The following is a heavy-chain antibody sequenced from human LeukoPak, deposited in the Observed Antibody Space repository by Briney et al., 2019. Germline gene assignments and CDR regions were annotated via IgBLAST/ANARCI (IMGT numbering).Heavy chain of an antibody. V-gene: IGHV1-18*01. CDR2: ISSYNGNT. D-gene: IGHD6-19*01. J-gene: IGHJ4*02. Sequence: GASVKVSCKASGYTFTSYGISWVRQAPGQGLEWMGWISSYNGNTNYAQKLQGRVTMTRDTSISTAYMELSRLRSDDTAVYYCARGRQRYSSGWYDYWGQGTLVTVSS. CDR1: GYTFTSYG. CDR3: ARGRQRYSSGWYDY.